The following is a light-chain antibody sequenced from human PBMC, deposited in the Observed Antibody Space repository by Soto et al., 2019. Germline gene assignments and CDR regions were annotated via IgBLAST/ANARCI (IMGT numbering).Light chain of an antibody. CDR2: GAS. V-gene: IGKV3-20*01. CDR3: QQYGSSPRT. CDR1: QSVSSSS. Sequence: EIVLTQSPGTLSLSPGERATLSCRASQSVSSSSLAWYQQKPGQAPRLLIYGASNRATGIPDRFSGSGSGTDFTLIISRLEPEDFAVYYCQQYGSSPRTFGQGTKVDTK. J-gene: IGKJ1*01.